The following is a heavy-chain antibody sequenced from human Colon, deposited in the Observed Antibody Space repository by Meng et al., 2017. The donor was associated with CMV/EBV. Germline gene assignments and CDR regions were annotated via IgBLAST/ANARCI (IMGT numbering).Heavy chain of an antibody. CDR3: ARAPDIGGRPPGPFQY. D-gene: IGHD5-12*01. CDR1: GESFSGFY. J-gene: IGHJ4*02. CDR2: INHSGST. V-gene: IGHV4-34*01. Sequence: EQLEQWGEGRVRPSETLSRTFAVYGESFSGFYWSWSRQPPGKGLEWIGEINHSGSTNYNPSHKSRVTISVDTSKNQFSLKLSSVTAADTAVYYCARAPDIGGRPPGPFQYWSQGALVTVSS.